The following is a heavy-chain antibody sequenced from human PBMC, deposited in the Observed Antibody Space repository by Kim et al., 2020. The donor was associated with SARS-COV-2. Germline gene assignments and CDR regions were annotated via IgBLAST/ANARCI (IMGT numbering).Heavy chain of an antibody. Sequence: GGSLRLSCAASGFTFDDYAMHWVRQAPGKGLEWVSGISWNSGSIGYADSVKGRFTISRDNAKNSLYLQMNSLRAEDTALYYCAKGGLEVRNGMDVWGHGTTVTVSS. CDR2: ISWNSGSI. V-gene: IGHV3-9*01. CDR3: AKGGLEVRNGMDV. D-gene: IGHD3-10*01. CDR1: GFTFDDYA. J-gene: IGHJ6*02.